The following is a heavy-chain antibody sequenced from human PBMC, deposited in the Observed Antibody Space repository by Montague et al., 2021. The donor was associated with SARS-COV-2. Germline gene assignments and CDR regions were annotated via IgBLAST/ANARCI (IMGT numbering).Heavy chain of an antibody. CDR2: VHYSGST. V-gene: IGHV4-39*01. J-gene: IGHJ5*02. Sequence: SETLSLTCSVSGDSIRSSGYYWGWIRQPPGKGLEWIGTVHYSGSTNYNPSLKSRVTMPVDTSKNQFSLELRSVTAADTAVYYCARLGFVELWLNLGWFDPWGQGTLVTVSS. CDR3: ARLGFVELWLNLGWFDP. D-gene: IGHD3-16*02. CDR1: GDSIRSSGYY.